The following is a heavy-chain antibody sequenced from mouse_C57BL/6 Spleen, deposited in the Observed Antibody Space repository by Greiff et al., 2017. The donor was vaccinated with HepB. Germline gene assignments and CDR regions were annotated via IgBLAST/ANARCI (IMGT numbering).Heavy chain of an antibody. V-gene: IGHV1-53*01. CDR1: GYTFTSYW. J-gene: IGHJ3*01. D-gene: IGHD1-1*01. CDR3: ARNYYGSSYWFAY. Sequence: QVQLKQSGTELVKPGASVKLSCKASGYTFTSYWMHWVKQRPGQGLEWIGNINPSNGGTNYNEKFKSKATLTVDKSSSTAYMQLSSLTSEDSAVYYWARNYYGSSYWFAYWGQGTLVTVSA. CDR2: INPSNGGT.